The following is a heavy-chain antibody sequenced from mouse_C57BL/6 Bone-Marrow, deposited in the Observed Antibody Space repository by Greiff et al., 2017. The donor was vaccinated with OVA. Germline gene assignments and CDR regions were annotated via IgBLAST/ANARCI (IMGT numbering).Heavy chain of an antibody. V-gene: IGHV6-6*01. J-gene: IGHJ4*01. CDR2: IRNKANNHAT. CDR1: GFTFSDAW. Sequence: EVKLVESGGGLVQPGGSMKLSCAASGFTFSDAWMDWVRQSPEKGLEWVAEIRNKANNHATYYAESVKGRFTISRDDSKSSVYLQMNSLRAEDTGIYYCTRPHSSGSAMDYWGQGTSVTVSS. CDR3: TRPHSSGSAMDY. D-gene: IGHD3-2*02.